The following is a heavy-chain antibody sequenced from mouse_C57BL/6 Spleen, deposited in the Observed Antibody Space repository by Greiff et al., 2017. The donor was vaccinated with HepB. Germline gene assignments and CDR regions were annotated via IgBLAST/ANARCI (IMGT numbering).Heavy chain of an antibody. J-gene: IGHJ1*03. CDR2: IDPSDSYT. D-gene: IGHD1-1*01. CDR3: ARSWDYYGSSYWYFDV. CDR1: GYTFTSYW. Sequence: QVQLQQPGAELVRPGTSVKLSCKASGYTFTSYWMHWVKQRPGQGLEWIGVIDPSDSYTNYNQKFKGKATLTVDTSSSTAYMQLSSLTSEDSAVYYWARSWDYYGSSYWYFDVWGTGTTVTVSS. V-gene: IGHV1-59*01.